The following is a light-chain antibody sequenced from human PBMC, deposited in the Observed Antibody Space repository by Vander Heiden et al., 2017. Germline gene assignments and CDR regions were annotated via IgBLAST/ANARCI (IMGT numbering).Light chain of an antibody. V-gene: IGKV1-5*03. J-gene: IGKJ2*01. CDR2: KAS. CDR3: HQYNDYSGGT. CDR1: QTIPSY. Sequence: DIQMTHSPSTLSASVGDRRTITCRASQTIPSYLAWYQQKTGEDPKLLIYKASNLESGVPSRISGSGSGTEFTLTISSLQPDDFATYYCHQYNDYSGGTFGQGTKVEIK.